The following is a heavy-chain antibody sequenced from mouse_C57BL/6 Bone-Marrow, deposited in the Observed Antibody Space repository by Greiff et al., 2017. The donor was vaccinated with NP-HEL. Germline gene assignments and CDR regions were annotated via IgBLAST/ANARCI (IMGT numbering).Heavy chain of an antibody. CDR2: IYPGSGST. D-gene: IGHD1-1*01. V-gene: IGHV1-55*01. J-gene: IGHJ1*03. Sequence: QVQLQQPGAELVKPGASVKMSCKASGYTFTSYWITWVKQRPGQGLEWIGDIYPGSGSTNYNEKFKSKATLTVDTSSSTAYMQLSSLTSEDSAVYYCARYYGSSFWYFDVWGTGTTVTVSA. CDR3: ARYYGSSFWYFDV. CDR1: GYTFTSYW.